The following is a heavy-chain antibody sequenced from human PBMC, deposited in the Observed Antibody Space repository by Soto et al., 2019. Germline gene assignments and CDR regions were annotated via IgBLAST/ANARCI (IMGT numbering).Heavy chain of an antibody. V-gene: IGHV3-23*01. CDR2: ITSSGGAT. D-gene: IGHD3-9*01. J-gene: IGHJ4*02. CDR3: AKRSPLYDMLTGYYLPLFDY. CDR1: GFTFSSYA. Sequence: EVQLLESGGGLVQPGGSLRLSCAASGFTFSSYAMNWVRQAPGKGLEWVSSITSSGGATRYLDSVKGRFTISRANSKNTLYLQMNSLRAEDTAVYYCAKRSPLYDMLTGYYLPLFDYWGQGTLVTVSS.